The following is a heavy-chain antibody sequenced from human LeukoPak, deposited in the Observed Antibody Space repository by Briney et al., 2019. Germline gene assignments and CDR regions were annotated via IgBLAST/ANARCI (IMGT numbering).Heavy chain of an antibody. CDR1: WFTVSSNY. CDR3: AREVIWFGEFHDAFDI. V-gene: IGHV3-53*01. D-gene: IGHD3-10*01. CDR2: IYSGGST. Sequence: AGGSLRLSCAASWFTVSSNYMSWVRQAPGKGLEWVSVIYSGGSTYYADSVKGRFTISRDNSKNTLYLQMNSLRAEDTAVYYCAREVIWFGEFHDAFDIWGQGTMATVSS. J-gene: IGHJ3*02.